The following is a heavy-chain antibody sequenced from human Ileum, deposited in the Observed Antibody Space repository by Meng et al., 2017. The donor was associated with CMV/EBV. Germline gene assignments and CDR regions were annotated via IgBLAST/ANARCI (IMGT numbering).Heavy chain of an antibody. J-gene: IGHJ4*02. CDR3: AREVKVATIECSIVDY. CDR2: INSDASSI. Sequence: FTLSSHWMHWVRQVRGKGLEWVSRINSDASSISYADSVKGRFTISRDNAKNTVNLQMNSLRAEDSAVYYCAREVKVATIECSIVDYWGKGTLVTVSS. CDR1: FTLSSHW. V-gene: IGHV3-74*01. D-gene: IGHD5-24*01.